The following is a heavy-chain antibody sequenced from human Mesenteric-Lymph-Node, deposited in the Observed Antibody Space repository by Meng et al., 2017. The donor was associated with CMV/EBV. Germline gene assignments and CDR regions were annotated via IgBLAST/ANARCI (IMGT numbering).Heavy chain of an antibody. Sequence: GGSLRLSCAASGFTFSSYSMNWVRQAPGKGLEWVSAISGSGGSTYYADSVKGRFTISRDNSKNTLYLQMNSLRAEDTAVYYCAKDPRHYYDSSGYYCWGQGTLVTVSS. CDR3: AKDPRHYYDSSGYYC. V-gene: IGHV3-23*01. J-gene: IGHJ4*02. D-gene: IGHD3-22*01. CDR2: ISGSGGST. CDR1: GFTFSSYS.